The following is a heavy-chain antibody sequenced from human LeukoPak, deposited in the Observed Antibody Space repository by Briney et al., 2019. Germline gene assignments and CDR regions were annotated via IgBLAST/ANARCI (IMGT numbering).Heavy chain of an antibody. J-gene: IGHJ3*02. V-gene: IGHV4-59*01. Sequence: SETLSLTCIVSGGSMNNYYWSWVRQPPGKGLEWIAYIHYTGITNYNPFLKSRVTISLDTSKSQFSLKLNSVTAADTAFYYCARILEGSGATFDIWGQGTMVTVSS. CDR2: IHYTGIT. D-gene: IGHD6-25*01. CDR3: ARILEGSGATFDI. CDR1: GGSMNNYY.